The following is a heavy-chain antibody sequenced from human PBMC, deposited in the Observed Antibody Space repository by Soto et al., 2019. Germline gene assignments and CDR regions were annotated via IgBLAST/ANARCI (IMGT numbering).Heavy chain of an antibody. J-gene: IGHJ4*02. V-gene: IGHV4-59*01. D-gene: IGHD6-13*01. CDR1: SGSISTYY. CDR2: IYYSGRT. CDR3: ARYAGSSWFDY. Sequence: SETLSLTCTVSSGSISTYYWSWIRQPPGKGLEWIGYIYYSGRTNYNPPLKSRVTISLDTSRNQFSLKLSSVTAADTAVYYCARYAGSSWFDYWGQGTLVTVSS.